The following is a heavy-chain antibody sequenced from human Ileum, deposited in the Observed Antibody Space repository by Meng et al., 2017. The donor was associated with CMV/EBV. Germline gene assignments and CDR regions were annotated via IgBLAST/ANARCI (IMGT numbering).Heavy chain of an antibody. D-gene: IGHD3-22*01. J-gene: IGHJ4*02. CDR1: GYTFTGYY. CDR2: INPNSGGT. Sequence: ASVKVSCKASGYTFTGYYMHWVRQAPGQGLEWMGWINPNSGGTNYAQKFQGRVTMTRDTSINTAYMELRRLRSDDTAVYYCAILQYYYDSSGLDNYWGQGTLVTVSS. V-gene: IGHV1-2*02. CDR3: AILQYYYDSSGLDNY.